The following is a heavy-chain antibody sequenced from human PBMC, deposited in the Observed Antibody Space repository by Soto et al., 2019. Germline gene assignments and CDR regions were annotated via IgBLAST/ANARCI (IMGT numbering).Heavy chain of an antibody. D-gene: IGHD1-26*01. CDR2: ISSNGGST. CDR3: ARATKRGIFDY. J-gene: IGHJ4*02. Sequence: GGSLRLSCAASGFTFSSYAMHWVRQAPGKGLEYVSAISSNGGSTYYADSVKGRFTISRDNSKNTLYLQMGSLRAEDMAVYYCARATKRGIFDYWGQGTLVTVSS. V-gene: IGHV3-64*02. CDR1: GFTFSSYA.